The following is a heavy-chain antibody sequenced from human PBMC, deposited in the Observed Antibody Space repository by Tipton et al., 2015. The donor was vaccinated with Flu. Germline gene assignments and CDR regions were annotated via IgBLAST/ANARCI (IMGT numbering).Heavy chain of an antibody. Sequence: TLSLTCTVSGGSISYYYWNWIRQTPGKGLEWIGFSYYSGSTSYNPSLKSRVTISVDTSRNQFSLKLNSVTAADTAVYYCARSPGYYFDYWGQGTLVTVSS. J-gene: IGHJ4*02. CDR3: ARSPGYYFDY. CDR1: GGSISYYY. V-gene: IGHV4-59*01. CDR2: SYYSGST.